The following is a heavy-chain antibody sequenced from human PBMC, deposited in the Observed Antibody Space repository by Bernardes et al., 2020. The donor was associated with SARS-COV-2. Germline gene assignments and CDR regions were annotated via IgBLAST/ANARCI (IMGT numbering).Heavy chain of an antibody. CDR3: ATAPEAVVHLSGWFDP. D-gene: IGHD3-16*02. Sequence: ASVKASCKVSGYTLTELSMHWVRQAPGKGLEWMGGFDPEDGETIYAQKFQGRVTMTEDTSTDTAYMELSSLRSEDTAVYYCATAPEAVVHLSGWFDPWGQGTLVTVSS. V-gene: IGHV1-24*01. CDR2: FDPEDGET. CDR1: GYTLTELS. J-gene: IGHJ5*02.